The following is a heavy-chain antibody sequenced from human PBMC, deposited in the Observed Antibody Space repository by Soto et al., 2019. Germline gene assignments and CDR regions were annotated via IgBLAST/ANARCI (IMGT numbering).Heavy chain of an antibody. CDR2: FSVSGGST. D-gene: IGHD6-13*01. CDR3: AYSSTPLDY. CDR1: GFTFSSYA. V-gene: IGHV3-23*01. J-gene: IGHJ4*02. Sequence: GGSLRLSCAASGFTFSSYAMSWVRQAPGKGLEWVLAFSVSGGSTYYADSVNVCFTISRDNSKISLYLQMNSLRAEDTAVYYCAYSSTPLDYWGQGTLVTVSS.